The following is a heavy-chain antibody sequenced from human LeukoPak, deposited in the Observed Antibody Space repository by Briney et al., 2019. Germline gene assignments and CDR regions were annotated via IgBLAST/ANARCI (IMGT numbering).Heavy chain of an antibody. CDR3: AKDLPGSRYYYYGMDV. V-gene: IGHV3-23*01. CDR2: ISGSGGST. J-gene: IGHJ6*02. CDR1: GFTFSSYA. Sequence: GGSLRLSCAASGFTFSSYAMSWVRQAPGKGLEWVSAISGSGGSTYYADSVKGRFTISRDNSKNTLYLQMNSLRAEDSAVYYCAKDLPGSRYYYYGMDVWGQGTTVTVSS. D-gene: IGHD6-13*01.